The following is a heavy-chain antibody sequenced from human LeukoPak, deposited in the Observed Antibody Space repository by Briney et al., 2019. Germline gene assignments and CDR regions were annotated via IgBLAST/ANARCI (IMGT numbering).Heavy chain of an antibody. Sequence: GGSLRLSCAASGFTFSNYAMSWVRRAPGKGLEWVSLISGSGGSTYYADSVKGRFTISRDNSKNTLYLQMNSLRAEDTALYYCAKPLIASRQDAFDIWGQGTMVTVPP. V-gene: IGHV3-23*01. CDR3: AKPLIASRQDAFDI. CDR2: ISGSGGST. J-gene: IGHJ3*02. D-gene: IGHD2-8*01. CDR1: GFTFSNYA.